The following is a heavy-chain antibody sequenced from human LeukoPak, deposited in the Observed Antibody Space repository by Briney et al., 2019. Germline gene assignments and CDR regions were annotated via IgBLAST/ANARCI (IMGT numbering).Heavy chain of an antibody. Sequence: SETLSLTCIVSGGSISNYYWSWIRQPAGKGLEWIGRIYTSGSTNYNPSLKSRVTMSVDTSKNQLSLKLTSVSAADTAVYYCARGSGYSYGYPFDYWGQGTLVTVSS. V-gene: IGHV4-4*07. J-gene: IGHJ4*02. CDR1: GGSISNYY. CDR2: IYTSGST. D-gene: IGHD5-18*01. CDR3: ARGSGYSYGYPFDY.